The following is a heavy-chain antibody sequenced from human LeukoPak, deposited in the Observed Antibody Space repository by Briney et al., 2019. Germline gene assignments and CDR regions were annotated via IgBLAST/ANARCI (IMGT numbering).Heavy chain of an antibody. D-gene: IGHD2-2*01. V-gene: IGHV4-34*01. CDR2: INHSGST. CDR3: ARGLPYHDY. CDR1: GGSFSGYY. Sequence: SETLSVTCAVYGGSFSGYYWSWIRQPPGKGLEWIGEINHSGSTNYNPSLKSRVTISVDTSKNQFSLKLSSVTAADTAVYYCARGLPYHDYWGQGTLVTVSS. J-gene: IGHJ4*02.